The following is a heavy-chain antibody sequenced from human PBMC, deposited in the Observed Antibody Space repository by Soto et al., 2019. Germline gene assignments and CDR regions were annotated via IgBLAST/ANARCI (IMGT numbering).Heavy chain of an antibody. CDR3: AKEGIQLWLHPQWFDY. CDR2: IKSKTDGGTT. V-gene: IGHV3-15*01. Sequence: GGSLRLSCAASGFTFSNAWMSWVRQAPGKGLEWVGRIKSKTDGGTTDYAAPVKGRFTISRDDSKNTLYLQMNSLRAEDTAVYYCAKEGIQLWLHPQWFDYWGQGTLVTVSS. D-gene: IGHD5-18*01. J-gene: IGHJ4*02. CDR1: GFTFSNAW.